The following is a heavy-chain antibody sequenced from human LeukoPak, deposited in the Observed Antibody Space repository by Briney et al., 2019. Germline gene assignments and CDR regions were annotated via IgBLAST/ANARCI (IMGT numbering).Heavy chain of an antibody. D-gene: IGHD3-10*01. CDR2: IIPIFGTA. CDR1: GGTFSSYA. V-gene: IGHV1-69*05. J-gene: IGHJ3*02. CDR3: ARELWFGEPIPHDAFDI. Sequence: SVKVSCKASGGTFSSYAISWVRQAPGQGLEWMGGIIPIFGTANCAQKFQGRVTITTDESTSTAYMELSSLRSEDTAVYYCARELWFGEPIPHDAFDIWGQGTMVTVSS.